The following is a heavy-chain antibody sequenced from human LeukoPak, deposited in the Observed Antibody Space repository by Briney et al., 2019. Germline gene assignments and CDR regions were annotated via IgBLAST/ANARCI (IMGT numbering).Heavy chain of an antibody. CDR3: ASGLAFDY. D-gene: IGHD3/OR15-3a*01. Sequence: GGSLRLSCAASGFTFSSYAMHWVRLAPGKGLEYVSAISSNGGSTYYANSVKGRFTISRDNSKNALYLQMGSLRAEDMAVYYCASGLAFDYWGQGTLVTVSS. CDR1: GFTFSSYA. CDR2: ISSNGGST. V-gene: IGHV3-64*01. J-gene: IGHJ4*02.